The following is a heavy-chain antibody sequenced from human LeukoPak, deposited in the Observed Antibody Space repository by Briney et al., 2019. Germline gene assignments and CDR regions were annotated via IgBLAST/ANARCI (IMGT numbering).Heavy chain of an antibody. V-gene: IGHV3-74*01. CDR3: ARARPSMWIDY. D-gene: IGHD5-12*01. J-gene: IGHJ4*02. Sequence: GGSLRLSCAASGFTFSSYWMHWGRQAPGKGLVWVSRINSDGSSTSYADSVKGRFTISRDSSKNTLYLQMNSLRPEDTAVYYCARARPSMWIDYWGQGTLVTVSS. CDR2: INSDGSST. CDR1: GFTFSSYW.